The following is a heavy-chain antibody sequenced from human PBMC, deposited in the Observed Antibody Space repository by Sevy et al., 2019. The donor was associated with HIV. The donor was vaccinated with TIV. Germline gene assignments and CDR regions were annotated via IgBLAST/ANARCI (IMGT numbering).Heavy chain of an antibody. V-gene: IGHV3-7*01. J-gene: IGHJ6*02. CDR3: ARVMGV. CDR1: GISISSHW. Sequence: GGSLRLSCVGSGISISSHWMNWVRQSPGKGLEWVANINQDGSEIYYVDSVKGRFTISRENAKNPGYLQMHSLRVEDSGVYYCARVMGVWGQGTTVTVSS. CDR2: INQDGSEI.